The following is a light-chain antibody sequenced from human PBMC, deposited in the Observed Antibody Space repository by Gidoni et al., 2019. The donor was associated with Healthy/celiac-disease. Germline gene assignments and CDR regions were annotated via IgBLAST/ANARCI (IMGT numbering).Light chain of an antibody. CDR2: AAS. V-gene: IGKV1-39*01. CDR1: QSISSY. J-gene: IGKJ1*01. Sequence: DIQMTQSPSSLSASVGDRVTITCRASQSISSYLNWYQQKPGKAPKLLIYAASSLQSGVPSRFSGSGSGTVFTLTISSLQPEDFATYYCKQSYSTPLWTFGQXTKVEIK. CDR3: KQSYSTPLWT.